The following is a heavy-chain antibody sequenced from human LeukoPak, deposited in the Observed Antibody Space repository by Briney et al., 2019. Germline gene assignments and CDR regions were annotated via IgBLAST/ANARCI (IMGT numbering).Heavy chain of an antibody. CDR1: GGSISSGGYY. V-gene: IGHV4-30-2*01. Sequence: SQTLSLTCTVSGGSISSGGYYWSWIRQPPGKGLEWIGYIYHSGSTYYNPSLKSRVTISVDRSKNQFSLKLSSVTAADTAVYSCARVSWAAGMSYFDYWGQGTLVTVSS. J-gene: IGHJ4*02. CDR2: IYHSGST. CDR3: ARVSWAAGMSYFDY. D-gene: IGHD6-13*01.